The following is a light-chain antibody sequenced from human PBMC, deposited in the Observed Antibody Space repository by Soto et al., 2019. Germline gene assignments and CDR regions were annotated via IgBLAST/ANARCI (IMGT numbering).Light chain of an antibody. CDR1: QNIRNY. Sequence: EIQMTQSPSSLSASVGDRVAITCRASQNIRNYLNWYQQKPGKAPKVLIYGAASLQSGVPSRFSGSGSGTNFTLTINSLQPEDYATYYCQQSYNIQALTFGGGTKVDIK. CDR3: QQSYNIQALT. J-gene: IGKJ4*01. V-gene: IGKV1-39*01. CDR2: GAA.